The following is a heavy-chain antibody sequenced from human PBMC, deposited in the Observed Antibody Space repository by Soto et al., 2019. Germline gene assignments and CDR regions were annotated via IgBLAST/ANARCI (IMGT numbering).Heavy chain of an antibody. Sequence: GGSLRLSCAASGFTFSSYWMSWVRQAPGKGLEWVANIKQDGSEKYYVDSVKGRFTISRDNAKNSLYLQMNSLRAEDTAVYYCARDLLITMVGGVIGGEGMDVWGQGTTVTVS. J-gene: IGHJ6*02. D-gene: IGHD3-10*01. V-gene: IGHV3-7*03. CDR2: IKQDGSEK. CDR3: ARDLLITMVGGVIGGEGMDV. CDR1: GFTFSSYW.